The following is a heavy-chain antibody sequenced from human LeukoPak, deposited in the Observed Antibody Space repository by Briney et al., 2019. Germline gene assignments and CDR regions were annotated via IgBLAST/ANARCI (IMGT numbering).Heavy chain of an antibody. CDR1: GGSISNGAYY. D-gene: IGHD6-13*01. CDR2: SHYSGNT. V-gene: IGHV4-30-4*01. CDR3: AREAPSTWYNWLDP. Sequence: SQTLSLTCTVSGGSISNGAYYWTWIRQAPGKGLEWIGSSHYSGNTYYNPSLKSRVTISVDRSKNQFSLKLTSVTAADTAIYYCAREAPSTWYNWLDPWGQGTLVTVSS. J-gene: IGHJ5*02.